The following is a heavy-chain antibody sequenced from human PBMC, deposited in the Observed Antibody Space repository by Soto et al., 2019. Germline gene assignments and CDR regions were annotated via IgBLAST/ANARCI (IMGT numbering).Heavy chain of an antibody. D-gene: IGHD3-10*01. CDR2: INAGNGNT. CDR1: GYTFTSYA. CDR3: ARGWDYYGSGSYSGGMDV. V-gene: IGHV1-3*01. Sequence: ASVKVSCKASGYTFTSYAMHWVRQAPGQRLEWMGWINAGNGNTKYSQKFQGRVTITRDTSASTACMELSSLRSEDTAVYYCARGWDYYGSGSYSGGMDVWDQGTTVTVSS. J-gene: IGHJ6*02.